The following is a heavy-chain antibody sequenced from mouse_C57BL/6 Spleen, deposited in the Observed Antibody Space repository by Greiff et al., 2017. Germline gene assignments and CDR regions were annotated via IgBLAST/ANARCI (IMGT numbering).Heavy chain of an antibody. J-gene: IGHJ3*01. V-gene: IGHV1-53*01. CDR1: GFTFTSYW. CDR3: ARAGYYGFVFAY. D-gene: IGHD1-1*01. Sequence: QVQLQQPGTELVKPGASVKLSCKASGFTFTSYWMHWVKQRPGQGLEWIGNINPSNGGTNYNEKFKSKATLTVDKSSSTAYMQLSSLTSEDSAVYYCARAGYYGFVFAYWGQGTRVTVSA. CDR2: INPSNGGT.